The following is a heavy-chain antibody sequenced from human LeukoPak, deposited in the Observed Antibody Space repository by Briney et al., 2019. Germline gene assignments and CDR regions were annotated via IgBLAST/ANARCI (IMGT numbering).Heavy chain of an antibody. Sequence: SETLSLTCTVSGGSINSSSYYWGWLRQPPGKGLEWIGSIYYSGSTYYNPSLKSRVTISVDTPKNQFPLKLTSVTATDTAVYYCARRNYFDSSGYTYWGQGTLGTVSS. CDR2: IYYSGST. J-gene: IGHJ4*02. CDR1: GGSINSSSYY. V-gene: IGHV4-39*01. CDR3: ARRNYFDSSGYTY. D-gene: IGHD3-22*01.